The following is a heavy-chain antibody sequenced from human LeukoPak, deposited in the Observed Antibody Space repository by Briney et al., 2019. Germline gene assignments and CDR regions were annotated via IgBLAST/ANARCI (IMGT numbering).Heavy chain of an antibody. Sequence: GGSLRLSRAASGFTFDDYAMHWVRQAPGKGLEWVSGISWNSGSIGYADSVKGRFTISRDNAKNSLYLQMNSLRAEDTALYYCAKASSITGTRAALDYWGQGTLVTVSS. V-gene: IGHV3-9*01. J-gene: IGHJ4*02. CDR3: AKASSITGTRAALDY. D-gene: IGHD1-7*01. CDR2: ISWNSGSI. CDR1: GFTFDDYA.